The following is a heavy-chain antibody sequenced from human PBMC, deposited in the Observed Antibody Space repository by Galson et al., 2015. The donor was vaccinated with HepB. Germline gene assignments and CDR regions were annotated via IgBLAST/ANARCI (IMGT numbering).Heavy chain of an antibody. CDR3: ARDLLPTYYYDSSDQDYGMDV. CDR1: GFTFSSYS. D-gene: IGHD3-22*01. V-gene: IGHV3-48*02. J-gene: IGHJ6*02. CDR2: ISSSSSTI. Sequence: LRLSCAASGFTFSSYSMNWVRQAPGKGLEWVSYISSSSSTIYYADSVKGRFTISRDSAKNSLYLQMNSLRDEDTAVYYCARDLLPTYYYDSSDQDYGMDVWGQGTTVTVSS.